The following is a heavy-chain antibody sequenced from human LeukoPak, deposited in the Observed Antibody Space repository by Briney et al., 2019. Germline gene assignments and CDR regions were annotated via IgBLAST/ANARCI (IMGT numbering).Heavy chain of an antibody. CDR3: ARARGSWYYQYYMDV. CDR1: GYTFTSYD. D-gene: IGHD6-13*01. Sequence: GASVKVSCKASGYTFTSYDINWVRQATGQGLEWMGWMNPNSGNTGYAQKFQGRVTMTRNTSISTAYMELSSLRSEDTAVYYCARARGSWYYQYYMDVWGKGTTVTISS. CDR2: MNPNSGNT. J-gene: IGHJ6*03. V-gene: IGHV1-8*01.